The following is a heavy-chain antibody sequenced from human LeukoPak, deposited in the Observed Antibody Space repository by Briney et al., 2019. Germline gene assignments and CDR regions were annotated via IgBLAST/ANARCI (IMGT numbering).Heavy chain of an antibody. CDR3: ARGVPRYCRSPGRAAAEICGVY. D-gene: IGHD2-2*01. CDR1: GGTFSSYA. J-gene: IGHJ4*02. Sequence: SVKVSCKASGGTFSSYAISWVRQAPGQGLEWMGGIIPIFGTANYAQKFQGRVTITADKSTSTAYMELSSLRSEDTAVYYCARGVPRYCRSPGRAAAEICGVYWGQGTLVTVSS. CDR2: IIPIFGTA. V-gene: IGHV1-69*06.